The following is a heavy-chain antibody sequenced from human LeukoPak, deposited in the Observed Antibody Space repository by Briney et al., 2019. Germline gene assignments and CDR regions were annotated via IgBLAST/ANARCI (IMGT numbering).Heavy chain of an antibody. CDR1: RYTSSDHY. J-gene: IGHJ4*02. CDR2: VDPEDGEI. V-gene: IGHV1-69-2*01. D-gene: IGHD1-26*01. CDR3: PTSGIVPGDPLEY. Sequence: ASVKVSCKASRYTSSDHYSHWVQHAPGKWPEWMGHVDPEDGEIRYAEKFQGRVTITADTSTDTSYLELSSLRSEDTALYYCPTSGIVPGDPLEYWGKGILVTVSS.